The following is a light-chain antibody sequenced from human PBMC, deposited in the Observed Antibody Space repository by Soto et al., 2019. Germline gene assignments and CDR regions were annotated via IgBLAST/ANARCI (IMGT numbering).Light chain of an antibody. J-gene: IGKJ1*01. CDR3: QQYNNWQT. CDR2: GAS. CDR1: QSVNSN. V-gene: IGKV3-15*01. Sequence: EIVMTQSPATLSVSPGERATLSCRASQSVNSNLAWYQQKPGQAPRLLLYGASARATGVPARFSGSGSGTDFTITVSSLQSEDFAVYFCQQYNNWQTFGQGTKVEIK.